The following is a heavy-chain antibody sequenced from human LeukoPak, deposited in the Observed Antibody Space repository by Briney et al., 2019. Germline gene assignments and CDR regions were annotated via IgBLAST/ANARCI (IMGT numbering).Heavy chain of an antibody. J-gene: IGHJ4*02. CDR1: GGSISSSNW. CDR2: IYHSGST. V-gene: IGHV4-4*02. Sequence: SGTLSLTCAVSGGSISSSNWWSWVRQPPGKGLEWIGEIYHSGSTNYNPSLKSRVTISVDKSKNQFSLKLSSVTAADTAVYYCAREGVAVAGERLPYFDYWGQGTLVTVSS. D-gene: IGHD6-19*01. CDR3: AREGVAVAGERLPYFDY.